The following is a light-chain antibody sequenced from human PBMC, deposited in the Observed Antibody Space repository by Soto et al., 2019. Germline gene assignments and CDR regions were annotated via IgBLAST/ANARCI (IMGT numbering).Light chain of an antibody. Sequence: AIRMTQSPSSLSASTGDRVTITCRASQGISSYLAWYQQKPGKAPKLLIYAASTLQSGVPSRFSGSGSGTDFTLTISCLQSEDFETYYCQQYYSYEWTFGQGTKVDIX. J-gene: IGKJ1*01. V-gene: IGKV1-8*01. CDR2: AAS. CDR3: QQYYSYEWT. CDR1: QGISSY.